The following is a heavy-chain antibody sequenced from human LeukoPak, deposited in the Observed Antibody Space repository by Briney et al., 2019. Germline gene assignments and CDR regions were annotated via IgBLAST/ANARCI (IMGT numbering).Heavy chain of an antibody. CDR1: GGSISSSSYY. V-gene: IGHV4-39*07. CDR3: ASRSYGYATYYYYMDV. J-gene: IGHJ6*03. Sequence: SETLSLTCTVSGGSISSSSYYWGWIRQPPGKGLEWIGEINHSGSTNYNPSLKSRVTISVDTSKNQFSLKLSSVTAADTAVYYCASRSYGYATYYYYMDVWGKGTTVTVSS. D-gene: IGHD5-18*01. CDR2: INHSGST.